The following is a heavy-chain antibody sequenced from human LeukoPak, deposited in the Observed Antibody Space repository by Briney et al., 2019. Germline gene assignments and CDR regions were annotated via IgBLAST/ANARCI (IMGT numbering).Heavy chain of an antibody. Sequence: GGSLRLSCAASEFTFSSYSMNWVRQAPGKGLEWVSYITNSGNSKSYADSVKGRFTISRDNTKNSLYLQMNGLRAEDTAVYYCARDPGGNSDYWGQGTLVTVSS. V-gene: IGHV3-48*01. CDR3: ARDPGGNSDY. J-gene: IGHJ4*02. CDR1: EFTFSSYS. CDR2: ITNSGNSK. D-gene: IGHD4-23*01.